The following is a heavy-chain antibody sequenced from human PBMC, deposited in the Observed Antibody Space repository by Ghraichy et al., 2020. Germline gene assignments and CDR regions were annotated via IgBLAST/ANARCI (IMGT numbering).Heavy chain of an antibody. V-gene: IGHV4-59*01. CDR3: ARETSILVGIDI. J-gene: IGHJ3*02. D-gene: IGHD2-21*01. CDR1: GGSISSYY. CDR2: IYYSGST. Sequence: SETLSLTCTVSGGSISSYYWSWIRQPPGKGLEWIGYIYYSGSTNYNPSLKSRVTISVDTSKNQFSLKLSSVTAADTAVYYCARETSILVGIDIWGQGTMVTVSS.